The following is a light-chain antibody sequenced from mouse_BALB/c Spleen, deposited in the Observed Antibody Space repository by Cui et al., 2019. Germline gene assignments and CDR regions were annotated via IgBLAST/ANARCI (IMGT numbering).Light chain of an antibody. Sequence: QIVLTQSPSIMSASPGETFTTTCSASSVVSYMYWYQQKPGYSPRLLIYDTSNRASGVPDRFSGSGSGTSYSLTISRMEAEDAATYYCQQWSSYPRTFGGGTKLEIK. CDR2: DTS. CDR3: QQWSSYPRT. J-gene: IGKJ1*01. V-gene: IGKV4-55*01. CDR1: SVVSY.